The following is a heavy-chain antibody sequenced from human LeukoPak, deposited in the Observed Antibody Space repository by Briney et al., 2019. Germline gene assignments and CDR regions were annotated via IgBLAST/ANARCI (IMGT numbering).Heavy chain of an antibody. CDR1: GFTFSSYW. D-gene: IGHD5-12*01. J-gene: IGHJ4*02. V-gene: IGHV3-74*03. Sequence: GGSLRLSCAASGFTFSSYWMHWVRQAPGKGLVWVSRINSDGSSITYADSVKGRFAISRDNAKNTLFLQMNSLRVEDTAVYYCAREGRVSGYDFDCWGRGTLVTVSS. CDR3: AREGRVSGYDFDC. CDR2: INSDGSSI.